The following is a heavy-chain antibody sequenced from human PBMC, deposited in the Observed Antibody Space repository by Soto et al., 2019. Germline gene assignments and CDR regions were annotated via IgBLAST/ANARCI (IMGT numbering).Heavy chain of an antibody. V-gene: IGHV3-30*18. Sequence: PGGSLRLSCAASGFTFSSFGMHWVRQAPGKGLEWVAVMSFDGNSKYYADSMKGRFIISRDNSKNTLYLEMNSLRAEDTAVYYCAKDKGRSLTGGMDVWGQGTPVTVSS. CDR3: AKDKGRSLTGGMDV. D-gene: IGHD3-9*01. CDR2: MSFDGNSK. CDR1: GFTFSSFG. J-gene: IGHJ6*02.